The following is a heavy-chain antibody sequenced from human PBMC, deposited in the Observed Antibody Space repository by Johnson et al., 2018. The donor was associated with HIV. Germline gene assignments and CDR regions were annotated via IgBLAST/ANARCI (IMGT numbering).Heavy chain of an antibody. CDR3: ARAAYCGGDCYSGSRLDAFDI. CDR2: ISSSGSTI. V-gene: IGHV3-11*04. CDR1: GFTFSDYY. J-gene: IGHJ3*02. Sequence: HVQLVESGGGLVKPGGSLRLSCAASGFTFSDYYMSWIRQAPGKGLEWVSYISSSGSTIYYADSVKGRVTISRDNAKNSLYLQMNSLRAEDTAVYYCARAAYCGGDCYSGSRLDAFDIWGQGTMVTVSS. D-gene: IGHD2-21*02.